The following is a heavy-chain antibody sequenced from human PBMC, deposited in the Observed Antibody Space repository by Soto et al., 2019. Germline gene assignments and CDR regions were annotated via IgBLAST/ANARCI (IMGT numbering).Heavy chain of an antibody. D-gene: IGHD5-12*01. CDR2: IYHSGSA. Sequence: SETLSHTYTVADGYIRYGNYYWTWNRQPPGKGLEWVGNIYHSGSAYYNPSLRGRVSISLDTSKNQFSVKLRSVTAADTAIYYCGRLWVDASGFDVSDPWGPGTQVTVSS. V-gene: IGHV4-30-4*01. J-gene: IGHJ5*02. CDR3: GRLWVDASGFDVSDP. CDR1: DGYIRYGNYY.